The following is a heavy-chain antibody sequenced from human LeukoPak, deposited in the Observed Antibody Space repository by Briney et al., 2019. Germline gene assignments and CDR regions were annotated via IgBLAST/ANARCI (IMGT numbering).Heavy chain of an antibody. CDR3: VKEGFFGSGFFDY. V-gene: IGHV3-9*01. D-gene: IGHD3-10*01. CDR1: GFTFDDYG. Sequence: PGGSLRLSCAASGFTFDDYGMHWVRQAPGKGLEWVSGISWNSGSIGYADSVKGRFTISRDNAKNSLYLQMNSLRAEDAALYYCVKEGFFGSGFFDYWGQGTLVTVSS. CDR2: ISWNSGSI. J-gene: IGHJ4*02.